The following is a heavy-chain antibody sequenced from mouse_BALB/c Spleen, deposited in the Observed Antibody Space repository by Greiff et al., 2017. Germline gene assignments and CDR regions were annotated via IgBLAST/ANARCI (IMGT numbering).Heavy chain of an antibody. CDR3: ARESDGYYHFAY. V-gene: IGHV1-7*01. D-gene: IGHD2-3*01. CDR1: GYTFTSYW. Sequence: QVQLKESGAELAKPGASVKMSCKASGYTFTSYWMHWVKQRPGQGLEWIGYINPSTGYTEYNQKFKDKATLTADKSSSTAYMQLSSLTSEDSAVYYCARESDGYYHFAYWGQGTLVTVSA. CDR2: INPSTGYT. J-gene: IGHJ3*01.